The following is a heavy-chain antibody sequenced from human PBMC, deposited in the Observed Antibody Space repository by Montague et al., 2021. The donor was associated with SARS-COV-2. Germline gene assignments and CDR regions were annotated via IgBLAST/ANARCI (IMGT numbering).Heavy chain of an antibody. CDR3: ARMKWELLGARWFDP. CDR2: IDWDDDK. J-gene: IGHJ5*02. Sequence: VKPTQTLTLTCTFSGFSLSTSGMCVSWIRQPPGKALEWLALIDWDDDKYYSTSLKTRLTISKDTSKNQVVLTMTNMDPVDTAMYYCARMKWELLGARWFDPWGQGTLVTVSS. D-gene: IGHD1-26*01. V-gene: IGHV2-70*01. CDR1: GFSLSTSGMC.